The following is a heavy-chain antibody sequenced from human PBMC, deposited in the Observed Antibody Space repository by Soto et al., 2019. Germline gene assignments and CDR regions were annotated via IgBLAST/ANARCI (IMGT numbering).Heavy chain of an antibody. D-gene: IGHD2-2*02. Sequence: ASVKVSFKASGYTFTSYYMYWVRQAPGQGLGWMGIINPSGGSTTYAQKFQGRVTMTRDTSKSTVYMELSSLRSEDTAVYYCARVREWGYCSSTSCYTLDYWGQGTLVTVSS. J-gene: IGHJ4*02. CDR1: GYTFTSYY. CDR3: ARVREWGYCSSTSCYTLDY. V-gene: IGHV1-46*01. CDR2: INPSGGST.